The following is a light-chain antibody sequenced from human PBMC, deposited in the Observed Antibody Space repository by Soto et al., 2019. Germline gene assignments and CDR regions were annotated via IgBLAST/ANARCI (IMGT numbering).Light chain of an antibody. Sequence: DIQMTQSPSTLSASVGDGVTITCRATQSVSGWLAWYQQKPGEAPKLLIYDASALPRGVQARFSGSGYGTKFTITIASLQPDDFATYYCQQYETFPGTLGPGTKVDIK. CDR2: DAS. V-gene: IGKV1-5*01. CDR3: QQYETFPGT. CDR1: QSVSGW. J-gene: IGKJ1*01.